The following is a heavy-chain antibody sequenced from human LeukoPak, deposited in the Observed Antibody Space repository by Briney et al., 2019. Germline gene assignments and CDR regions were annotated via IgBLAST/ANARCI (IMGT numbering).Heavy chain of an antibody. J-gene: IGHJ5*02. CDR1: GFTFSSYG. D-gene: IGHD3-9*01. Sequence: GGSLRLSCAASGFTFSSYGMSWVRQAPGKGLEWVSSISGSGGRTYYADSVKGRFIISRDNSKNTLYLQMNSLRAEDTAVYSCAKDYNRGAYYDILKDYNWFDPWGQGTLVTVSS. V-gene: IGHV3-23*01. CDR3: AKDYNRGAYYDILKDYNWFDP. CDR2: ISGSGGRT.